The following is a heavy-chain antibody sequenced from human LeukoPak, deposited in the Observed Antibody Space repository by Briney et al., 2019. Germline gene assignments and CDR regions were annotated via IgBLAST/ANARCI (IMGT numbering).Heavy chain of an antibody. CDR2: ISSSGSTI. CDR1: GFTFSDYY. J-gene: IGHJ6*03. Sequence: PGGSLRLSCAASGFTFSDYYMSWIRQAPGKGLEWVSYISSSGSTIYYADSVKGRFTISRDNAKNSLYLQMNSLRAEDTAVYYCARDGTWYGSFWSYYYYMDVWGKGTTVTVSS. CDR3: ARDGTWYGSFWSYYYYMDV. D-gene: IGHD3-10*01. V-gene: IGHV3-11*04.